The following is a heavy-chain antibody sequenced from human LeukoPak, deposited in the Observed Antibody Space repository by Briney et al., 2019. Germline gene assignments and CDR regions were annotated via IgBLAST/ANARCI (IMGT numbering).Heavy chain of an antibody. Sequence: GGSLRLSCAASGFTFSSYWMSWVRQAPGKGLEWVAIIKQDGSEKYYVDSLKGRFTISRDNAQNSLFLQMNSLRAEDAAVYYCARAPSHGSGKYYYYMDVWGKGTTVTISS. D-gene: IGHD2-15*01. CDR1: GFTFSSYW. CDR3: ARAPSHGSGKYYYYMDV. V-gene: IGHV3-7*01. CDR2: IKQDGSEK. J-gene: IGHJ6*03.